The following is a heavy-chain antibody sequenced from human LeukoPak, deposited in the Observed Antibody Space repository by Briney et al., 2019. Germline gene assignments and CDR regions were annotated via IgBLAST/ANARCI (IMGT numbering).Heavy chain of an antibody. J-gene: IGHJ4*02. CDR2: ISGSGGSA. D-gene: IGHD3-10*01. Sequence: GGSLRLSCAASGFTFSNYAMSWVRQAPGKGLEWVSLISGSGGSAYADSVKGRFTISRDNSKSTLYLQMNSLRAEDTAIYYCAKDGGYGSGSYYRDYWGQGTLVTVSS. CDR1: GFTFSNYA. CDR3: AKDGGYGSGSYYRDY. V-gene: IGHV3-23*01.